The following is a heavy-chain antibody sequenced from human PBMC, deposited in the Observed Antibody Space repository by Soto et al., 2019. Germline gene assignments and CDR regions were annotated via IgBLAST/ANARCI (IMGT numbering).Heavy chain of an antibody. CDR2: ISWNSGSI. CDR1: GFTFDDYA. CDR3: AKERLTGTTSGLFDY. Sequence: PGGSLRLSCAASGFTFDDYAMHWVRQAPGKGLEWVSGISWNSGSIGYADSVKGRFTISRDNAKNSLYLQMNSLRAEDTALYYCAKERLTGTTSGLFDYWGQGTLVTVSS. J-gene: IGHJ4*02. V-gene: IGHV3-9*01. D-gene: IGHD1-7*01.